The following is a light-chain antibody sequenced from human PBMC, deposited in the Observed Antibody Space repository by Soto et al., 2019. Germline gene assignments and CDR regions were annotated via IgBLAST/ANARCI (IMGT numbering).Light chain of an antibody. Sequence: ELVLTQSPGTLSLSPGEGAALSCRPSQSVSSSYLARYQQKPGQAPRLLIYGASSRATGIPDRFSGSGSGTDFTLTTIRLEPEDFAWDDCKQYGRYPLTFGGGTKVDIK. CDR3: KQYGRYPLT. CDR2: GAS. CDR1: QSVSSSY. V-gene: IGKV3-20*01. J-gene: IGKJ4*01.